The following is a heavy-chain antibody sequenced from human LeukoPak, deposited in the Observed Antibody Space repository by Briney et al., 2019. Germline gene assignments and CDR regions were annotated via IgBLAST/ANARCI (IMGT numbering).Heavy chain of an antibody. V-gene: IGHV3-48*02. D-gene: IGHD1-26*01. CDR2: ISSSSSTI. J-gene: IGHJ4*02. CDR1: GFTFSSYS. Sequence: GGSLRLSCAASGFTFSSYSMNWVRPAPGKGRAWVSYISSSSSTIYYGDSVKGRITISRDNAKNSLYLQMNSLRDEDTAVYYCAREGVVGALGEGYYFDYWGQGTLVTVSS. CDR3: AREGVVGALGEGYYFDY.